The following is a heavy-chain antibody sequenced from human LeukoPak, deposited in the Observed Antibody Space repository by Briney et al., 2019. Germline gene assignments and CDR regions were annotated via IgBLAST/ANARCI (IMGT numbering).Heavy chain of an antibody. V-gene: IGHV4-34*01. Sequence: SETLSLTCAVYGGSFSGYYWSWIRQPPGKGLEWIGEINHSGSTNYNPSLKSRVTISVDTSKNRFSLKLSSVTAADTAVYYCARLDYGDYVVDYWGQGTLVTVSS. CDR2: INHSGST. J-gene: IGHJ4*02. CDR3: ARLDYGDYVVDY. CDR1: GGSFSGYY. D-gene: IGHD4-17*01.